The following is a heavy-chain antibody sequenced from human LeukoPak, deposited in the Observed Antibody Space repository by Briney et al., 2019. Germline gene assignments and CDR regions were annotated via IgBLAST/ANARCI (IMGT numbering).Heavy chain of an antibody. D-gene: IGHD2/OR15-2a*01. V-gene: IGHV3-11*01. J-gene: IGHJ4*02. CDR1: GFIFSDYY. CDR3: ARVPPHGLSKNYFDY. Sequence: PGGSLRLSCTASGFIFSDYYMSWIRQAPGKGLEWVSYITNSGPTIYYADSVKSRFTISRDNAKTSLYLQMSSLRGEDTAVYYCARVPPHGLSKNYFDYWGQGALVTVSS. CDR2: ITNSGPTI.